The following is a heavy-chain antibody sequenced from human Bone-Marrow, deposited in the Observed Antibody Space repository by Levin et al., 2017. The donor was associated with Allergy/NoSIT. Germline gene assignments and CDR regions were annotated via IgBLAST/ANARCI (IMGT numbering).Heavy chain of an antibody. D-gene: IGHD3-10*01. CDR1: GASISSYY. V-gene: IGHV4-4*07. J-gene: IGHJ4*02. Sequence: SQTLSLTCNVSGASISSYYWSWIRQPAGKGLDWVGRVYFSGSTVYNPSLNSRVTMSVDTSKSQFSLKLSSVTAADTAVYYCARSFTRGSWYFDFWGPGILVTVSP. CDR3: ARSFTRGSWYFDF. CDR2: VYFSGST.